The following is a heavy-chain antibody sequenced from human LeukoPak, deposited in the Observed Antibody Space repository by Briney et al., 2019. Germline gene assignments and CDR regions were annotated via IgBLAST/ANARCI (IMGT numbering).Heavy chain of an antibody. CDR3: ARDRVAGSGSSIFFDY. V-gene: IGHV3-20*04. CDR2: INWYGGST. CDR1: GFTFDDYG. Sequence: RAGGSLRLSCAASGFTFDDYGMSWVRRAPGRGLEWVSSINWYGGSTGYADSVKGRFTISRDNAKNSLYLQMNSLRAEDTALYYCARDRVAGSGSSIFFDYWGQGTLVTVSS. J-gene: IGHJ4*02. D-gene: IGHD3-10*01.